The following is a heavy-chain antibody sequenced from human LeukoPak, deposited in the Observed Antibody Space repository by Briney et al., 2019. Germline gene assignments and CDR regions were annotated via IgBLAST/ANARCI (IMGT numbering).Heavy chain of an antibody. CDR3: ARDLCSSTSCYAGDY. V-gene: IGHV3-21*01. CDR2: ISSSSSYI. D-gene: IGHD2-2*01. J-gene: IGHJ4*02. Sequence: PGGSLRLSCIVSGFTFSNYNFHWVRQAPGKGLEWVSSISSSSSYIYYADSVKGRFTISRDNAKNSLYLQMNSLRAEDTAVYYCARDLCSSTSCYAGDYWGQGTLVTVSS. CDR1: GFTFSNYN.